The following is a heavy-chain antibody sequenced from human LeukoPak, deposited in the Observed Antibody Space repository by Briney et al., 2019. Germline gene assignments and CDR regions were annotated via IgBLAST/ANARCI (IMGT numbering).Heavy chain of an antibody. Sequence: PSETLSLTCAVSGGSISSSNWWSWVRQPPGKGLEWIGEIYHSGSTNYNPSLKSRVTISVDTSKNQFSLKLSSVTAADTAVYYCARSTAVAGRMRAFDIWGQGTMVTVSS. D-gene: IGHD6-19*01. CDR3: ARSTAVAGRMRAFDI. J-gene: IGHJ3*02. CDR2: IYHSGST. V-gene: IGHV4-4*02. CDR1: GGSISSSNW.